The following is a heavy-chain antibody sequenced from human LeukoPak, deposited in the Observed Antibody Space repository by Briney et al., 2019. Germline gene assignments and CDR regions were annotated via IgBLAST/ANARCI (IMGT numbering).Heavy chain of an antibody. V-gene: IGHV3-53*01. Sequence: PGGSLRLSCAASGFTVSSNYMSWVRQAPGKGLEWVSVIYSGGGTYYADSVKGRFTISRDNAKNSLYLQMNRLRAEDTALYYCARDTLIDYGDYVAIDAFDIWGQGTMVTVSS. J-gene: IGHJ3*02. CDR1: GFTVSSNY. CDR3: ARDTLIDYGDYVAIDAFDI. D-gene: IGHD4-17*01. CDR2: IYSGGGT.